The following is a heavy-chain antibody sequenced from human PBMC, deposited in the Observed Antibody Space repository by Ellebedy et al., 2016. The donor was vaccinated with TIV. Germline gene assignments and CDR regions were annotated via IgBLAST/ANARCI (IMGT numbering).Heavy chain of an antibody. V-gene: IGHV3-7*03. CDR3: ARDGAYGDYSPGYYGMDV. CDR1: GFTFNSYW. CDR2: INQDGSRI. J-gene: IGHJ6*02. D-gene: IGHD3-22*01. Sequence: GGSLRLSCAASGFTFNSYWMSWVRQAPGKGLEWVANINQDGSRIYYVDSVEGRFTISRDNAKNSVFLRMNTLRVEDTAVYHCARDGAYGDYSPGYYGMDVWGQGTTVTVSS.